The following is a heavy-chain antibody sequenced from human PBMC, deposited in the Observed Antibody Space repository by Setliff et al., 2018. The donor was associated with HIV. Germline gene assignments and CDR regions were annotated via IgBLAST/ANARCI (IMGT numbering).Heavy chain of an antibody. J-gene: IGHJ1*01. V-gene: IGHV1-2*02. CDR2: INPGSGAT. D-gene: IGHD3-22*01. Sequence: ASVKVSCKASGYTFSGDYMHWVRQAPGQGFEWRGWINPGSGATNYAQKFQGRVTLTRDTSIGTAYMELSRLKSDDTAAYYCVRGVTRDISGYYRDEYFQHWGQGTLVTVSS. CDR3: VRGVTRDISGYYRDEYFQH. CDR1: GYTFSGDY.